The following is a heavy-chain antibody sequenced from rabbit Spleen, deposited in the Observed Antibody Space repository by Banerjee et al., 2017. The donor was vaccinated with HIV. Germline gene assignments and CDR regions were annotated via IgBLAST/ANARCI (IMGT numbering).Heavy chain of an antibody. CDR1: GFTLSSYYM. Sequence: QEQLKESGGGLVQPGGSLKLSCTASGFTLSSYYMNWVRQAPGKGLEWIGYIDPVVGITYYANWVSGRFSISRTSSTTVTLQMTSLTAADTATYFCARDLTSVVGWNFNLWGPGTLVTVS. J-gene: IGHJ4*01. D-gene: IGHD1-1*01. CDR2: IDPVVGIT. CDR3: ARDLTSVVGWNFNL. V-gene: IGHV1S45*01.